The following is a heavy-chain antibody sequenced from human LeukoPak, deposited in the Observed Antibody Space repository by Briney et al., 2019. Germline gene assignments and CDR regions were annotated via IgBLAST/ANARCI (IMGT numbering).Heavy chain of an antibody. CDR3: ARETEYYDYVWGSYRYMGMDV. J-gene: IGHJ6*02. D-gene: IGHD3-16*02. Sequence: GRSLRLSCAASGFTFSSYGMHWVRQAPGKGLEWVAVIWYDGSNKYYADSVKGRFTISRDNSKNTPYLQMNSLRAEDTAVYYCARETEYYDYVWGSYRYMGMDVWGQGTTVTVSS. CDR2: IWYDGSNK. V-gene: IGHV3-33*01. CDR1: GFTFSSYG.